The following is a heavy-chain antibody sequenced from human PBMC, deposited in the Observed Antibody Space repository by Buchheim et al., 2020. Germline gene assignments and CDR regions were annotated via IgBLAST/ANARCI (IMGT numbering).Heavy chain of an antibody. J-gene: IGHJ5*02. CDR1: GFTFSSYA. V-gene: IGHV3-23*01. CDR2: ISGSGGST. D-gene: IGHD6-13*01. CDR3: AKDSTYSSSWLNWFDP. Sequence: EVQLLESGGGLVQPGGSLRLSCAASGFTFSSYAMSWVRQAPGKGLEWVSAISGSGGSTYYADSVKGRFTISRDNSKKQLYLQMNSLRAEDTAVYYCAKDSTYSSSWLNWFDPWGQGTL.